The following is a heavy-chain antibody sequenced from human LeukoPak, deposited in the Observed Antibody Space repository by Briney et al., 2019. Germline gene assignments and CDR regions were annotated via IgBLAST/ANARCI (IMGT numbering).Heavy chain of an antibody. CDR3: ARDLRALDAFDI. Sequence: PGGSLRLSSAASGFTFSTYSMNWVRQAPGKGLEWVSSISSSSSYIYYADSVKGRFTISRDNAKNSLYLQMNSLRAEDTAVYYCARDLRALDAFDIWGQGTMVTVSS. V-gene: IGHV3-21*01. CDR2: ISSSSSYI. J-gene: IGHJ3*02. CDR1: GFTFSTYS.